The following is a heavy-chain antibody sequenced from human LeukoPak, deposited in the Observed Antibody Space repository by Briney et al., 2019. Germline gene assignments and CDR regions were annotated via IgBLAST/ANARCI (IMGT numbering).Heavy chain of an antibody. CDR1: GGSISSGGYY. Sequence: SETLSLTCTVSGGSISSGGYYWRWIRQHPGKGLEWIGYIYYSGSTYYNPSLKSRVTISVDTSKNQFSLKLSSVTAADTAVYYCARVCSSTSCYLIFAFDIWGQGTMVTVSS. J-gene: IGHJ3*02. CDR2: IYYSGST. CDR3: ARVCSSTSCYLIFAFDI. V-gene: IGHV4-31*03. D-gene: IGHD2-2*01.